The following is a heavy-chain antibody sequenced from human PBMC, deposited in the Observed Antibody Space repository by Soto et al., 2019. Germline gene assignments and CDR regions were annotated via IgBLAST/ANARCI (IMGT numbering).Heavy chain of an antibody. CDR2: VNPNNGDT. CDR1: GYTFCNYD. CDR3: AKVSRKGSAIDFDY. J-gene: IGHJ4*02. D-gene: IGHD3-10*01. Sequence: ASVKVSCKASGYTFCNYDMNWVRQATGQGPEWIGWVNPNNGDTGYAQKFQGRVTLTTDISTTTAYMELTSLRSGDTAIYYCAKVSRKGSAIDFDYWGQGTLVTVSS. V-gene: IGHV1-8*01.